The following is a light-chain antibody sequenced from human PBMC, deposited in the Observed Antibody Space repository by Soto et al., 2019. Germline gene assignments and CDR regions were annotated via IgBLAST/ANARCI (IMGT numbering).Light chain of an antibody. CDR3: QQYDTWPPT. V-gene: IGKV3-15*01. J-gene: IGKJ5*01. CDR1: QSVSTN. CDR2: GAS. Sequence: IFMTQSPATLSVSPWKRATVSWGASQSVSTNLAWYQQKPGQGPRLVIYGASTRATGISASFSGSGSGTEFTLTINSLQSEDFAVYYCQQYDTWPPTFGQGTRLEIK.